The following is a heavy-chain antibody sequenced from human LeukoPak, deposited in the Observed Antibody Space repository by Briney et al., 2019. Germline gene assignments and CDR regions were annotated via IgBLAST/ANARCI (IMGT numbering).Heavy chain of an antibody. J-gene: IGHJ4*02. Sequence: GGSLRLSCVASGFTFSTFAMIWVRQPPGKGLEWVSSISTSSSYIYYADSVKGRFTISRDNAKNSLYLQMNSLRAEDTAVYYCARDLMGIAYRGAFYYWGQGTLVTVSS. CDR3: ARDLMGIAYRGAFYY. V-gene: IGHV3-21*04. CDR1: GFTFSTFA. CDR2: ISTSSSYI. D-gene: IGHD6-13*01.